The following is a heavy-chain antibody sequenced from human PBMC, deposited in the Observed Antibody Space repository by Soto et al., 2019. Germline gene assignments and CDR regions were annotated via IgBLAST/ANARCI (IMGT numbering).Heavy chain of an antibody. CDR1: GGTFSSYA. D-gene: IGHD3-3*01. V-gene: IGHV1-69*06. CDR2: IIPIFGTA. Sequence: SVKVSCKASGGTFSSYAISWVRQAPGQGLEWMGGIIPIFGTANYAQKFQGRVTITADKSTSTAYMELSSLRSEDTAMYYCARAAGSLPPGTIARNYYYYYGMDVWGQGTTVTVS. J-gene: IGHJ6*02. CDR3: ARAAGSLPPGTIARNYYYYYGMDV.